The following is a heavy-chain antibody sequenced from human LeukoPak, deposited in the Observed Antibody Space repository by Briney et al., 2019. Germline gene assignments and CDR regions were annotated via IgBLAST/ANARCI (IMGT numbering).Heavy chain of an antibody. CDR3: ARGKTGSYYSRSYYMDV. V-gene: IGHV3-11*01. CDR1: GLIFSDYY. J-gene: IGHJ6*03. CDR2: ISSSGITI. Sequence: GGSLRLSCAASGLIFSDYYMSWIRQAPGKGLEWVSYISSSGITIYYADSVKGRFTISRDNAKNSLYLQMNSLRAEDTAVYYCARGKTGSYYSRSYYMDVWGKGTTVTISS. D-gene: IGHD3-10*01.